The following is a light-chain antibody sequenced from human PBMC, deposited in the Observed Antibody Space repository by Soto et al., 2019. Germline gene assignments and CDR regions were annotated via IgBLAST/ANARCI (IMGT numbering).Light chain of an antibody. CDR2: DAS. CDR1: QSITNR. V-gene: IGKV1-5*01. J-gene: IGKJ1*01. Sequence: DIQMTQSPSTLSASVGDRVTITCRASQSITNRLAWYQQKPGKAPKVLIYDASNLQSGVPSRFSGSGFGTEFILIISSVQPDEFATYCCQHYGGLWTFGQGTKVDIK. CDR3: QHYGGLWT.